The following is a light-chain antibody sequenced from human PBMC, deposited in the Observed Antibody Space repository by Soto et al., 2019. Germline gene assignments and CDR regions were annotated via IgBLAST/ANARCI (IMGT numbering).Light chain of an antibody. J-gene: IGLJ1*01. Sequence: ALTQPPSASGSPGQSVAISCTGTSSDVGGYNYVSWYQQHPGKAPKLMIYEVNKRPSGVPDRFSGSKSGNTASLTVSGLQAEDEADYYCSSYAGSSNVFGTGTKVTVL. CDR2: EVN. V-gene: IGLV2-8*01. CDR1: SSDVGGYNY. CDR3: SSYAGSSNV.